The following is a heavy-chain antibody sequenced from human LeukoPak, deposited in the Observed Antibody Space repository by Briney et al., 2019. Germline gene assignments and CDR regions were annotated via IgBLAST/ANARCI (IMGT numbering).Heavy chain of an antibody. J-gene: IGHJ6*04. V-gene: IGHV4-61*01. D-gene: IGHD2-2*01. CDR1: GGSVSSGSYY. CDR2: IYYSRST. Sequence: PSETLSLTCTVSGGSVSSGSYYWSWIRQPPGKGLEWIGYIYYSRSTNYNPSLKSRVTISVDTSKNQFSLKLSSVTAADTAVYYCARLPLIGYCSSTSCLPINYYYYGMDVWGKGTTVTVSS. CDR3: ARLPLIGYCSSTSCLPINYYYYGMDV.